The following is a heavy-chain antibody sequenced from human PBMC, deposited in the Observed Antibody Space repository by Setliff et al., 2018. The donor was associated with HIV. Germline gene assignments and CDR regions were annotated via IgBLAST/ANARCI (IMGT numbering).Heavy chain of an antibody. V-gene: IGHV4-39*01. J-gene: IGHJ5*02. D-gene: IGHD3-22*01. Sequence: QAPGKGLEWIASIYYNGITNYNRSLESRLTISIDTSKNQFSLKLTSVTAADTAMYYCASRIYYYDESRVLREEGFVPWGQGTLVTVSS. CDR3: ASRIYYYDESRVLREEGFVP. CDR2: IYYNGIT.